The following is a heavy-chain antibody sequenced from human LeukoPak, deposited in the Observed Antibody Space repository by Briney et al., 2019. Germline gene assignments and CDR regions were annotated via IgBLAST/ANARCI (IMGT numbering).Heavy chain of an antibody. Sequence: ASVKVSCKASGYTFTGYYMHWVRQAPGQGLEWMGWINPNSGGTNYAQKFQGRVTMTGDTSISTAYMELSRLRSDDTAVYYCARDPSPYCGGDCYFCYWGQGTLVTVSS. D-gene: IGHD2-21*02. J-gene: IGHJ4*02. CDR1: GYTFTGYY. CDR3: ARDPSPYCGGDCYFCY. V-gene: IGHV1-2*02. CDR2: INPNSGGT.